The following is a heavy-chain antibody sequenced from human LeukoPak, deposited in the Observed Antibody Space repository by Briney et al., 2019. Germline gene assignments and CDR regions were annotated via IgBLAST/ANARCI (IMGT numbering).Heavy chain of an antibody. CDR1: EFSVGSNY. CDR2: ISGSGGST. J-gene: IGHJ4*02. V-gene: IGHV3-23*01. D-gene: IGHD6-13*01. Sequence: GGSLRLSCAASEFSVGSNYMTWVRQAPGKGLEWVSGISGSGGSTYYVDSVKGRFTISRDNSKNTLYLQMNSLRAEDTAVYYCAKDPRVGSSRPFDYWGQGTLVTVSS. CDR3: AKDPRVGSSRPFDY.